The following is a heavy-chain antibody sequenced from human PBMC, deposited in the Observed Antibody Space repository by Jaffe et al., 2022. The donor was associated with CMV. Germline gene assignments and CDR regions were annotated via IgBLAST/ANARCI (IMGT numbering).Heavy chain of an antibody. V-gene: IGHV3-7*03. CDR3: ARDRSGWYRAPKDALDY. D-gene: IGHD6-19*01. Sequence: EVQLVESGGGLVQPGGSLRLSCAASGFTFSSYWMSWVRQAPGKGLEWVANIKQDGSEKYYVDSVKGRFTISRDNAKNSLYLQMNSLRAEDTAVYYCARDRSGWYRAPKDALDYWGQGTLVTVSS. CDR2: IKQDGSEK. CDR1: GFTFSSYW. J-gene: IGHJ4*02.